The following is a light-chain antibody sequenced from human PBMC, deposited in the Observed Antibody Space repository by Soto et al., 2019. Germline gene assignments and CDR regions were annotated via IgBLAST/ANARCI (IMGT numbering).Light chain of an antibody. V-gene: IGLV2-18*02. CDR3: CSYTSSTHYV. Sequence: QSALTQPPSVSGSPGQSVTISCTGTSSDVGSYNRVSWYQQPPGTAPKLMLYEVSNRPSGVPDRFSGPKSGNTASLTISGLQAEDEGDYYCCSYTSSTHYVFGTGTKLTVL. J-gene: IGLJ1*01. CDR1: SSDVGSYNR. CDR2: EVS.